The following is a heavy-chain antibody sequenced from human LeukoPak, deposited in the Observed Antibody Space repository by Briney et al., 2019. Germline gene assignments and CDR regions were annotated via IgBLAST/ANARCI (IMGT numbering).Heavy chain of an antibody. CDR1: GFTFSSYW. Sequence: GGSLRLSCAAPGFTFSSYWMRGGRQAPGGGVEWVANIKQDGSEKYYVDSVKGRFTISRNNAKNPLYLQMNSLRAEDTALYNCAKVAAAGLYYFAYWGQGTLVTASS. D-gene: IGHD6-13*01. CDR3: AKVAAAGLYYFAY. J-gene: IGHJ4*02. CDR2: IKQDGSEK. V-gene: IGHV3-7*03.